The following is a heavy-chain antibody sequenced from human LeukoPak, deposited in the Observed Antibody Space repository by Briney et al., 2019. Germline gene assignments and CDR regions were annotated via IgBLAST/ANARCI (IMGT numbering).Heavy chain of an antibody. Sequence: SETLSLTCTVSGGSISSYYWSWIRQPPGKGLEWIGYIYYSGSTNYNPSLKSRVTISVDTSKNQFSLKLSSVTAADTAVYHCATGTPLNDAFDIWGQGTMVTVSS. J-gene: IGHJ3*02. CDR3: ATGTPLNDAFDI. V-gene: IGHV4-59*01. D-gene: IGHD1-26*01. CDR2: IYYSGST. CDR1: GGSISSYY.